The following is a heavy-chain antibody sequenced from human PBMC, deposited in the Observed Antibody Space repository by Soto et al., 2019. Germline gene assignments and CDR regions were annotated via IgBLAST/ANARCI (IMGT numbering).Heavy chain of an antibody. V-gene: IGHV1-8*01. D-gene: IGHD2-2*01. CDR2: MNPNSGNT. Sequence: ASVKVSCKASGYTFTSYDINWVRQATGQGLEWMGWMNPNSGNTGYAQKFQGRVTMTRNTSISTAYMELSSLGSEDTAVYYCARADMIVVVPAAIVVPMDVWGKGTTVTVSS. CDR3: ARADMIVVVPAAIVVPMDV. J-gene: IGHJ6*03. CDR1: GYTFTSYD.